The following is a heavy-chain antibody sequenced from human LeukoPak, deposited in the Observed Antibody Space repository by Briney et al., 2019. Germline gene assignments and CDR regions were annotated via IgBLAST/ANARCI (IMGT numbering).Heavy chain of an antibody. CDR2: IRYDGSNK. Sequence: GGSLRLSCAASGFTFSNYGMHWVRQAPGKGLEWVAFIRYDGSNKYYADSVKGRFTISRDNSKNTLYLQMNSLRAEDTAVYYCAKDTGERLGILTGYYKSRKSYFDYWGQGTLVTVSS. CDR3: AKDTGERLGILTGYYKSRKSYFDY. V-gene: IGHV3-30*02. J-gene: IGHJ4*02. D-gene: IGHD3-9*01. CDR1: GFTFSNYG.